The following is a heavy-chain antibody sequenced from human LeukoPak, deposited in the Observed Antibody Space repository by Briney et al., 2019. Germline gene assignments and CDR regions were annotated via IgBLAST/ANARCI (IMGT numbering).Heavy chain of an antibody. J-gene: IGHJ5*02. CDR3: ARVYCSSTSCYAWFDP. V-gene: IGHV4-39*07. D-gene: IGHD2-2*01. Sequence: SETLSLTCTVSGGSISSSSYYWGWIRQPPGKGLEWIGSIYYSGSTYYNPSLKSRVTISVDTSKNQFSLKLSSVTAADTAVYYCARVYCSSTSCYAWFDPWGQGTLVTVSS. CDR1: GGSISSSSYY. CDR2: IYYSGST.